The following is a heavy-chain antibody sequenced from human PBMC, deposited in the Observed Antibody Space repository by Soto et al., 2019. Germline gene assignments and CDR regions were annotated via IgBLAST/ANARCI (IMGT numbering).Heavy chain of an antibody. V-gene: IGHV1-58*01. D-gene: IGHD3-22*01. J-gene: IGHJ4*02. CDR2: IVVGSGNT. CDR1: GFTFTSSA. Sequence: SVKVSCKASGFTFTSSAVQWVRQARGQRLEWIGWIVVGSGNTNYAQKFQGRVTITRDMSTSTAYMELSSLRSEDTAVYYCAAGLPYYYDSSGYYYGPDYWGQGTLVTVSS. CDR3: AAGLPYYYDSSGYYYGPDY.